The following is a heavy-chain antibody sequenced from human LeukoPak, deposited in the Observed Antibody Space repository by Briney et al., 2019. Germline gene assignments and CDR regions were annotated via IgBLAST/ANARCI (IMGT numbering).Heavy chain of an antibody. J-gene: IGHJ4*02. CDR3: TRYKYGSYYASYYFDY. D-gene: IGHD5-18*01. CDR2: IKSKPDGGTI. CDR1: GFTFGDAW. V-gene: IGHV3-15*01. Sequence: PGGSLRLSCAAAGFTFGDAWMNWVRQGPGKGLEWVGRIKSKPDGGTIDYAAAVKGRFTISRDDSKNTVYLQLNSLKTEDTGVYYCTRYKYGSYYASYYFDYWGQGTLVTVSS.